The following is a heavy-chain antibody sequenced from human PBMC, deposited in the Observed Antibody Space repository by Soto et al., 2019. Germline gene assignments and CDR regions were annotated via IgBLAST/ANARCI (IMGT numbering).Heavy chain of an antibody. V-gene: IGHV1-2*02. Sequence: ASVKVSCKASGYTFSDYYIHWVRQAPGQGLEWMGWINPNSGGTKYAPKFQGGVTMTRDTSITTASMELSSLRSGDTDVYYCQSETATAKPEGVDFGGQGTVVTVS. CDR3: QSETATAKPEGVDF. J-gene: IGHJ4*02. CDR1: GYTFSDYY. CDR2: INPNSGGT. D-gene: IGHD1-1*01.